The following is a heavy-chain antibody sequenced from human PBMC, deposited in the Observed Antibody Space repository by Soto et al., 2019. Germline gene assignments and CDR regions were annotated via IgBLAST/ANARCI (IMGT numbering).Heavy chain of an antibody. CDR3: ARGGAREFRNSFTLGRILRFDP. Sequence: QMQLVQSGAEVKKPGASVKVSCKASGYTFTSYDINWVRQATGQGLEWMGWMNPNNGETGYAQKFQGRVTMTRDTSIGTAYVELGRPGSEDTAVYYCARGGAREFRNSFTLGRILRFDPWRQGTQVRVSS. D-gene: IGHD1-7*01. CDR2: MNPNNGET. CDR1: GYTFTSYD. V-gene: IGHV1-8*01. J-gene: IGHJ5*01.